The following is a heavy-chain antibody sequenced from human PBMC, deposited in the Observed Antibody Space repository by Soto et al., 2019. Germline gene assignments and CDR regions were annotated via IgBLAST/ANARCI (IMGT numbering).Heavy chain of an antibody. J-gene: IGHJ6*02. CDR1: SDPTSTHN. Sequence: SETLSLTGTVSSDPTSTHNWGWIRPTPGKGLEWIGYIYNTGGTSYTPSLRSRVSISMDTSTKQLSLKLSSVTAADTAVYYCVRQGIGVLHGLVDVWGQGTTVTVS. CDR2: IYNTGGT. D-gene: IGHD3-10*01. CDR3: VRQGIGVLHGLVDV. V-gene: IGHV4-59*08.